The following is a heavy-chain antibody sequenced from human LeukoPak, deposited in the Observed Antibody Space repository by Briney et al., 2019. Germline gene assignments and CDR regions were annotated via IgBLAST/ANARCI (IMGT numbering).Heavy chain of an antibody. D-gene: IGHD5/OR15-5a*01. CDR3: AREVYDSGGNWFDP. CDR1: GGSISSGSYY. V-gene: IGHV4-61*02. Sequence: PSQTLSLTCTVSGGSISSGSYYWSWIRQPAGKGLEWIGRIYTSGSTNYNPSLKSRVTISVDTSKNQFSLKLSSVTAADTAVYYCAREVYDSGGNWFDPEGQGTLVTVSS. CDR2: IYTSGST. J-gene: IGHJ5*02.